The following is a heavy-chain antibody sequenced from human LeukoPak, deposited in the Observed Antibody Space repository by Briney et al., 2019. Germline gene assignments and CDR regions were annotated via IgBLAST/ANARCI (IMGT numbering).Heavy chain of an antibody. J-gene: IGHJ6*02. CDR3: ARKLGYCSGGSCYTGGHYYYYGMDV. Sequence: GGSLRLSCAASGFPFSAYAMHWVRQAPGKGLEWVAVIWYDGSNKYYADSVKGRFTISRDNSKNTLYLQMNSLRAEDTAVYYCARKLGYCSGGSCYTGGHYYYYGMDVWGQGTTVTVSS. CDR1: GFPFSAYA. D-gene: IGHD2-15*01. V-gene: IGHV3-33*01. CDR2: IWYDGSNK.